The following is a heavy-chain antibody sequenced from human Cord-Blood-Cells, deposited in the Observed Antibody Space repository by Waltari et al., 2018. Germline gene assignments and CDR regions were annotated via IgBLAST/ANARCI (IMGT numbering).Heavy chain of an antibody. V-gene: IGHV3-49*03. CDR3: TRDAGFSGYDDY. Sequence: EVQLVESGGGLVQPGRSLRLSCTASGFTFGDYAMSWFRQAPGKGVEVVGFIKSRADGWKTEYAASGKGRFTISRDDSKSSAYLQMNSLKTEDTAVYYCTRDAGFSGYDDYWGQGTLVTVSS. D-gene: IGHD5-12*01. CDR2: IKSRADGWKT. J-gene: IGHJ4*02. CDR1: GFTFGDYA.